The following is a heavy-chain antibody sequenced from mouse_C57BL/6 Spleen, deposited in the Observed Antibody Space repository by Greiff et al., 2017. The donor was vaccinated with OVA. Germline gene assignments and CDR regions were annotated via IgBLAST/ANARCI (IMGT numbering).Heavy chain of an antibody. J-gene: IGHJ1*03. CDR3: ARYYSGGYFDV. D-gene: IGHD3-1*01. Sequence: EVKLMESGGGLVQPGGSLSLSCAASGFTFTDYYMSWVRQPPGKALEWLGFIRNKANGYTTEYSASVKGRFTISRDNSQSILYLQMNALRAEDSATYYCARYYSGGYFDVWGTGTTVTVSS. V-gene: IGHV7-3*01. CDR2: IRNKANGYTT. CDR1: GFTFTDYY.